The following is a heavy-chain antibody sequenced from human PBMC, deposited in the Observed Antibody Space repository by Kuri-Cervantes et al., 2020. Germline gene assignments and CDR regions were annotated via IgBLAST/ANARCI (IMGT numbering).Heavy chain of an antibody. V-gene: IGHV3-30*01. CDR3: AVGQWLDI. J-gene: IGHJ3*02. D-gene: IGHD6-19*01. CDR2: ISYDGSNK. Sequence: GESLKISCAASGFTFSSYAMHWVRQAPGKGLEWVAVISYDGSNKYYADSVKGRFTISRDSSKNTLYLQMNSLRAEDTAVYYCAVGQWLDIWGQGTMVTVSS. CDR1: GFTFSSYA.